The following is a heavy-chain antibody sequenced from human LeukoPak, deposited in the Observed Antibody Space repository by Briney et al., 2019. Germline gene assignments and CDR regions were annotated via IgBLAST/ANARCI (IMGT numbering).Heavy chain of an antibody. Sequence: GGTLRLSCVASGFTFSTYGMSWVRQAPGKGLEWVSLISWDGGSTYYADSVKGRFTISRDNSKNSLYLQMNSLRTEDTALYYCAKDEGSSSWVTYFDYWGQGTLVTVSS. CDR1: GFTFSTYG. CDR2: ISWDGGST. V-gene: IGHV3-43*01. CDR3: AKDEGSSSWVTYFDY. D-gene: IGHD6-6*01. J-gene: IGHJ4*02.